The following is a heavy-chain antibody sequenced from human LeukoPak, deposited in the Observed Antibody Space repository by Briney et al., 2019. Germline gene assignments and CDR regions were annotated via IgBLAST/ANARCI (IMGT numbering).Heavy chain of an antibody. D-gene: IGHD6-19*01. CDR1: GGSISGVF. J-gene: IGHJ5*02. CDR2: IYYGGSA. V-gene: IGHV4-59*01. CDR3: AKESRTNLPGGWYGVRFDP. Sequence: SETLSLTRTVSGGSISGVFWSWIRQPPGKGLEWIGYIYYGGSANYPSLKSRVTISADMSKSQFSLKVKSVTTTDTAVYYCAKESRTNLPGGWYGVRFDPWGQGTLVIVSS.